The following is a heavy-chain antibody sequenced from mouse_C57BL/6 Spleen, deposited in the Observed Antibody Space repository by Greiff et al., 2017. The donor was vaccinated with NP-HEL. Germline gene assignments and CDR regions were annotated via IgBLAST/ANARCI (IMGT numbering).Heavy chain of an antibody. CDR1: GFTFSDYG. D-gene: IGHD2-3*01. J-gene: IGHJ4*01. V-gene: IGHV5-17*01. CDR3: ARNMVVTRYYYAMDY. CDR2: ISSGSSTI. Sequence: EVQLVESGGGLVKPGGSLKLSCAASGFTFSDYGMHWVRQAPEKGLEWVAYISSGSSTIYYADTVKGRFTISRDNAKNTLFLQMTSLRSEDTAMYYCARNMVVTRYYYAMDYWGQGTSVTVSS.